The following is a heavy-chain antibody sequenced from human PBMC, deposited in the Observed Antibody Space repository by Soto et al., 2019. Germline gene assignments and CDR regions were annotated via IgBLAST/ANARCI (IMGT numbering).Heavy chain of an antibody. CDR2: MNPNSGNT. D-gene: IGHD2-15*01. CDR1: GYTFTSYD. CDR3: ARAFRGGSCQNPPCDX. Sequence: ASVKGSCKASGYTFTSYDITWVRQATGQGLEWMGWMNPNSGNTGYAQKFQGRVTMTRNTSISTAYMELSSLRSEDTAVYYCARAFRGGSCQNPPCDXWGQGTMVTVSS. V-gene: IGHV1-8*01. J-gene: IGHJ3*01.